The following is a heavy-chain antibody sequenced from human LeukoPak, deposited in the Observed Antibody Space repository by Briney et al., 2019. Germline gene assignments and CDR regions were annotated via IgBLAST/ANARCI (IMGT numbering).Heavy chain of an antibody. V-gene: IGHV3-30*02. CDR3: AKDHRDITYFDY. J-gene: IGHJ4*02. Sequence: GGSLRLSCAASGFTFSSYGMHWVRQAPGKGLEWVAFIRYDGSNKYYADSVKGRFTISRDNSKNTLYLQMNSLRAEDTAVYYCAKDHRDITYFDYWGQGTLVTVSS. CDR1: GFTFSSYG. CDR2: IRYDGSNK. D-gene: IGHD1-14*01.